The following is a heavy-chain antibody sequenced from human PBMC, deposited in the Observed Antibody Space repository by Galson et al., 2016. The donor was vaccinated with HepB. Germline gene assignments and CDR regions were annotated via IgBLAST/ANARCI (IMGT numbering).Heavy chain of an antibody. CDR1: GFTFSNFA. D-gene: IGHD3-3*01. CDR3: AKAGYFVLWSGFSDH. V-gene: IGHV3-33*08. J-gene: IGHJ5*02. Sequence: SLRLSCAASGFTFSNFAIHWVRQAPGKGLEWVAVIWPDGKNKYYADSVQGRFTISRDNSKSVSCLQMNSLTVEDTAVYYCAKAGYFVLWSGFSDHWGQGSLVTASS. CDR2: IWPDGKNK.